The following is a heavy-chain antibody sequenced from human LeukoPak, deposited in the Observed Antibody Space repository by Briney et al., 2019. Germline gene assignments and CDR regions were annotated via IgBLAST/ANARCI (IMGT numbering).Heavy chain of an antibody. CDR2: IYYGDSDT. D-gene: IGHD4-17*01. Sequence: GESLKISCEGSGYTFTDYWIGWVRQLPGRGLEWMGTIYYGDSDTRYSPSFQGQVTISADKFISTAYLQWSGLKASDTAMCYCARGYGDYDHYYGMDVWGQGTLVTVSS. CDR1: GYTFTDYW. J-gene: IGHJ6*02. CDR3: ARGYGDYDHYYGMDV. V-gene: IGHV5-51*01.